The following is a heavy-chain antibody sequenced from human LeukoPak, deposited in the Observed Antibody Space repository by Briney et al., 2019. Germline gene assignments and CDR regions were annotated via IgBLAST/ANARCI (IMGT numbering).Heavy chain of an antibody. CDR3: ARVVAATVIYYYYGMDV. Sequence: GGSLRLPCAASGFTFSSYAMSWVRQAPGKGLEWVSAISGSGGSTYYADSVKGRFTISRDNSKNTLYLQMNSLRAEDTAVYYCARVVAATVIYYYYGMDVWGQGTTVTVSS. D-gene: IGHD2-15*01. CDR1: GFTFSSYA. V-gene: IGHV3-23*01. CDR2: ISGSGGST. J-gene: IGHJ6*02.